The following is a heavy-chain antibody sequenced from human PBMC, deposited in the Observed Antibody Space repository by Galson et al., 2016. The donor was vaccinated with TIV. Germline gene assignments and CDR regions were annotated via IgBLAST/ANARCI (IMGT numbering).Heavy chain of an antibody. V-gene: IGHV1-69*13. D-gene: IGHD5-18*01. J-gene: IGHJ6*02. CDR1: GDTFSSFV. Sequence: SVKVSCKASGDTFSSFVISWVRQAPGQGLEWMGGIIPLFGEAHYAQKFQGRVTISADESTSTVYMELSGLRSGDTAMYYLAKCRNTAMDTYYYYYGLDVWGQGTTVTVSS. CDR3: AKCRNTAMDTYYYYYGLDV. CDR2: IIPLFGEA.